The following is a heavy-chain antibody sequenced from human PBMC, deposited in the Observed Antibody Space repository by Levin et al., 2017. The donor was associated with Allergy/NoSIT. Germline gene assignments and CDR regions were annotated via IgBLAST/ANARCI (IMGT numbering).Heavy chain of an antibody. Sequence: PSETLSLTCTVSGASISSSSFYWGWIRQPPGKGLEWIGSIYYNGSTYYNPSLKSRVTISLDTSKNQFSLNLSSVTAADTAVYYCARDIPRFPGRPQVRWVDPWGQGTLVTVSS. V-gene: IGHV4-39*07. J-gene: IGHJ5*02. CDR2: IYYNGST. D-gene: IGHD2-21*01. CDR1: GASISSSSFY. CDR3: ARDIPRFPGRPQVRWVDP.